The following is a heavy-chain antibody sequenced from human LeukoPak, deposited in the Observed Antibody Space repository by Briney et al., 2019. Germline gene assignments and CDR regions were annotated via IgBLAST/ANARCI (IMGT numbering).Heavy chain of an antibody. J-gene: IGHJ3*02. Sequence: QPGRSLRLSCAASGFTFSSYAMHWVRQAPGKGLEWVAVISYDGSNKYYADSVKGRFTISRDNSKNTLYLQMNSLRAEDTAVYYCAKGSNGPEDDYGDYLDAFDIWGQGTMVTVSS. CDR2: ISYDGSNK. CDR3: AKGSNGPEDDYGDYLDAFDI. D-gene: IGHD4-17*01. V-gene: IGHV3-30-3*01. CDR1: GFTFSSYA.